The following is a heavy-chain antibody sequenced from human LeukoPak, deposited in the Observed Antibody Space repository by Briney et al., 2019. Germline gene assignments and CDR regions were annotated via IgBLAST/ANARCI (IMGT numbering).Heavy chain of an antibody. CDR3: ARSGWPMGGFDP. CDR1: GDSISSETYH. CDR2: IYYAGST. Sequence: SSETLSLTCTVSGDSISSETYHWGWIRQPPGQGLQWIGSIYYAGSTYYNPSLKSRVSISVDTSKDQFSLKLFPVTAADTAVYYCARSGWPMGGFDPWGQGILVTVSS. J-gene: IGHJ5*02. D-gene: IGHD3-10*01. V-gene: IGHV4-39*01.